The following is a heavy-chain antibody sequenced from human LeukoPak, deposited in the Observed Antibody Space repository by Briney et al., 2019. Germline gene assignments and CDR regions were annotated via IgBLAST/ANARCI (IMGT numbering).Heavy chain of an antibody. CDR3: ARDSGDILTGYTFDY. D-gene: IGHD3-9*01. CDR2: ISSSSSYT. J-gene: IGHJ4*02. Sequence: GGSLRLSCAASGFTFSSCAISWIRQAPGKGLEWVSYISSSSSYTNYADSVKGRFTISRDNAKNSLYLQMNSLRAEDTAVYYCARDSGDILTGYTFDYWGQGTLVTVSS. V-gene: IGHV3-11*05. CDR1: GFTFSSCA.